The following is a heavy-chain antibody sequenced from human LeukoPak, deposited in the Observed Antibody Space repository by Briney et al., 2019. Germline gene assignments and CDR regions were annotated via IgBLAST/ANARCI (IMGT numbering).Heavy chain of an antibody. J-gene: IGHJ6*03. CDR2: ISVYNGNT. CDR1: GGTFSSYA. D-gene: IGHD6-13*01. V-gene: IGHV1-18*01. Sequence: ASVKVSCKASGGTFSSYAISWVRQAPGQGLEWTGWISVYNGNTNYAQKLQGRVTMTTDTSTSTAYMELRSLRSDDTAVYYCARDRQQLEGVRYYYYMDVWGKGTTVTVSS. CDR3: ARDRQQLEGVRYYYYMDV.